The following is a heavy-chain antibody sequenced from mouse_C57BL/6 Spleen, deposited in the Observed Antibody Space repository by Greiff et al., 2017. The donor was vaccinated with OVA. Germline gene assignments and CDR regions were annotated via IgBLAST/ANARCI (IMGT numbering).Heavy chain of an antibody. V-gene: IGHV1-26*01. CDR3: ARGITTVVGGYAMDY. CDR1: GYTFTDYY. CDR2: INPNNGGT. D-gene: IGHD1-1*01. Sequence: VQLQQSGPELVKPGASVKISCKASGYTFTDYYMNWVKQSHGKSLEWIGDINPNNGGTSYNQKFKGKATLTVDKSSSTAYMELRSLTSEDSAVYYCARGITTVVGGYAMDYWGQGTSVTVSS. J-gene: IGHJ4*01.